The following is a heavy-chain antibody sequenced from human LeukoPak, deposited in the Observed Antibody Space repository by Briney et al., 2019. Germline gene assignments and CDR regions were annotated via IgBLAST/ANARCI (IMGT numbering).Heavy chain of an antibody. CDR1: GYTFTSYY. J-gene: IGHJ4*02. V-gene: IGHV1-46*01. CDR2: INPSGGST. Sequence: ASVKVSCKASGYTFTSYYMHWVRQAPGQGLDWMGIINPSGGSTSYAQKFQGRVTMTRDMSTSTVYMELSSLRSEDTAVYYCARESPTYYYDSSGYYPGVWGQGTLVTVSS. D-gene: IGHD3-22*01. CDR3: ARESPTYYYDSSGYYPGV.